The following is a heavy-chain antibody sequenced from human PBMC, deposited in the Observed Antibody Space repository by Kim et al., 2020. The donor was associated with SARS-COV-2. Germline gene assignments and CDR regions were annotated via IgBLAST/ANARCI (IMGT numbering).Heavy chain of an antibody. J-gene: IGHJ4*02. V-gene: IGHV3-23*01. CDR3: AKGTTSTTYSATDY. Sequence: ESVKGRFTISRENSKNTLSLQMNSLRAEDTAVYYCAKGTTSTTYSATDYWGQGTLVTVSS. D-gene: IGHD2-2*01.